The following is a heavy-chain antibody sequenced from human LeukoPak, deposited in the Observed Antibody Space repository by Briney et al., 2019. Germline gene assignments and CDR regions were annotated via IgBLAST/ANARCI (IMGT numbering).Heavy chain of an antibody. Sequence: GGSLRLSCAASGFTFDDYAMHWVRQAPGKGLEWVSDISWNSGSIGYADSVKGRFTISRDNAKNSLYLQMNSLRAEDTALYYCAKGKPRFGAAAGTSFDYWGQGTLVTVSS. CDR3: AKGKPRFGAAAGTSFDY. J-gene: IGHJ4*02. D-gene: IGHD6-13*01. CDR2: ISWNSGSI. CDR1: GFTFDDYA. V-gene: IGHV3-9*01.